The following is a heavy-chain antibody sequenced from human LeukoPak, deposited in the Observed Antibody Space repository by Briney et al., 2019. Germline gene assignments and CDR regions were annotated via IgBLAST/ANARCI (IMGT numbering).Heavy chain of an antibody. J-gene: IGHJ6*02. CDR2: ISGDGGST. CDR1: GFTFDDYV. D-gene: IGHD1-20*01. V-gene: IGHV3-43*02. CDR3: AKAMNRWGYRITGPNYYGMDV. Sequence: PGGSLRLSCAASGFTFDDYVMYWVRQAPGKGLEWVSLISGDGGSTHYADSVKGRFAISRDNSKNSLYLQMNSLRTEDTALYYYAKAMNRWGYRITGPNYYGMDVWGQGTTVTVSS.